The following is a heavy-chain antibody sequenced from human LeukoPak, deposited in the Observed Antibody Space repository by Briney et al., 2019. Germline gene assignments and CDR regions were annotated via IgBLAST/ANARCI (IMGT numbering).Heavy chain of an antibody. Sequence: SETLSLTCAVSGGSLSSSDWWSWVRQPPGKGLEWIGEIYHSGSTNYNPSLKSRVTLSVDKSKNQFSLKLNSVTAADTAVYFCARGIEDVAVALVTWGQGTLVTVSS. CDR2: IYHSGST. J-gene: IGHJ5*02. CDR3: ARGIEDVAVALVT. D-gene: IGHD6-19*01. V-gene: IGHV4-4*02. CDR1: GGSLSSSDW.